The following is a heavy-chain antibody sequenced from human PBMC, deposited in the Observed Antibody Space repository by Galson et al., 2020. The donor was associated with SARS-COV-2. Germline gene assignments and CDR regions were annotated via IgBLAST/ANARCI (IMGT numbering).Heavy chain of an antibody. CDR3: ARGMIWPYYFDS. Sequence: ETSETLSLTCIVYGDPLTSRSSYWARLRPPPGKGLEWIGHIYSSGSTYSNPSLKSRVTISVDTSMNPFSLWLSPVTAADTAVYFCARGMIWPYYFDSWGQGTLVTVSS. CDR1: GDPLTSRSSY. CDR2: IYSSGST. D-gene: IGHD3-16*01. V-gene: IGHV4-39*01. J-gene: IGHJ4*02.